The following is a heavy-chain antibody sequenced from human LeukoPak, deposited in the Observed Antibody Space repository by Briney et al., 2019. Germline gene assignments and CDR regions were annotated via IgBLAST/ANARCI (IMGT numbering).Heavy chain of an antibody. J-gene: IGHJ3*02. CDR1: GGSFSGYY. D-gene: IGHD1-7*01. Sequence: SETLSLTCAAYGGSFSGYYWSWIRQPPGKGLEWIGEINHSGSTNYNPSLKSRVTISVDTSKNQFSLKLSSVTAADTAVYYCAREEWNSPAFDIWGQGTMVTVSS. CDR3: AREEWNSPAFDI. CDR2: INHSGST. V-gene: IGHV4-34*01.